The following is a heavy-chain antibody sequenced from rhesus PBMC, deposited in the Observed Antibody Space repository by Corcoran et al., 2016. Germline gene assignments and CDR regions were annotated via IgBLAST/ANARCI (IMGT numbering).Heavy chain of an antibody. V-gene: IGHV3S5*01. CDR1: GFTFSSYG. CDR2: INSGGRRT. J-gene: IGHJ4*01. D-gene: IGHD3-9*01. Sequence: EVQLVETGGGLVQPGGSLKLSCAASGFTFSSYGMSWVRQAPGKGLEWVSAINSGGRRTYYADAVKGRFTISRDNSKNTLSLQMNSLRAEDTAVYYCAKDPYYEDDYGYYYTYYFDYWGQGVLVTVSS. CDR3: AKDPYYEDDYGYYYTYYFDY.